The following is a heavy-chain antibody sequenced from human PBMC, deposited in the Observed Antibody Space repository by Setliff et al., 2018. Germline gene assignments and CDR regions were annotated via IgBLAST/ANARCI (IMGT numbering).Heavy chain of an antibody. Sequence: SETLSLTCAVSGYSISSGYYWGWIRQPPGKGLELIGYIHHSGSTYYNPSLKSRVTISADTSKNQFSLTLTSVTATDTAVYYCARHFSSSCYFDYWGQGTQVTVSS. CDR2: IHHSGST. D-gene: IGHD6-13*01. V-gene: IGHV4-38-2*01. CDR1: GYSISSGYY. J-gene: IGHJ4*02. CDR3: ARHFSSSCYFDY.